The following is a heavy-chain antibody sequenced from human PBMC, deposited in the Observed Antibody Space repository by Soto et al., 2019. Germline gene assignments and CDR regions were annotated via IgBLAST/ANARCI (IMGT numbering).Heavy chain of an antibody. D-gene: IGHD6-13*01. CDR1: GFTFSSYG. CDR2: ISYDGSSE. CDR3: AKDRGMYSSSSYGMDV. V-gene: IGHV3-30*18. Sequence: RGGSLRLSCAASGFTFSSYGMHWVRTAPGKGLEWVAVISYDGSSEYYADSVKGRFTISRDNSKDALHLQMNSLRAEDTAVYCCAKDRGMYSSSSYGMDVWGQGTTVTVS. J-gene: IGHJ6*02.